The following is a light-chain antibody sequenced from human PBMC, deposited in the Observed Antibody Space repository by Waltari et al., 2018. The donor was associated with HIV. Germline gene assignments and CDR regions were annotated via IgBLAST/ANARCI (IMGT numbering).Light chain of an antibody. J-gene: IGKJ5*01. CDR1: QGISSY. Sequence: DIQLTQSPSFLSASVGDRVTITCRASQGISSYLAWYQHKPGKAPKLLIYAASALQSGVPSRFSGSGSGTVFTRTISSLQPEDFATYYCQQLNSYPITFGQGTRLEIK. CDR3: QQLNSYPIT. CDR2: AAS. V-gene: IGKV1-9*01.